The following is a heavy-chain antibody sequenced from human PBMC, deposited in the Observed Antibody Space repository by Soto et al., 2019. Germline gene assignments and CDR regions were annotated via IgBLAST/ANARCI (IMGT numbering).Heavy chain of an antibody. CDR2: INAGNGNT. V-gene: IGHV1-3*01. Sequence: QVQLVQSGAEVKKPGASVKVSCKASGYTFTSYAMHWVRQAPGQRLEWMGWINAGNGNTKYSQKFQGRVTITRDTSASTADMELSSLRSEDTAVYYCARGPGDCSSTSCYAGTLYGMDVWGQGTTVTVSS. CDR1: GYTFTSYA. D-gene: IGHD2-2*01. CDR3: ARGPGDCSSTSCYAGTLYGMDV. J-gene: IGHJ6*02.